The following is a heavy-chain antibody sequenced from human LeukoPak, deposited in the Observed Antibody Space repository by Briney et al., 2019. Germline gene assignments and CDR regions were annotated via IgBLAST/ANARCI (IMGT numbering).Heavy chain of an antibody. J-gene: IGHJ4*02. CDR2: INHSGST. V-gene: IGHV4-34*01. Sequence: SSQTLSLTCAVSGVSSSGYYWSWIRQPPGKGLEWIGEINHSGSTNYNPSLKSRVTISVDTYKNQFSLRLSSVTAADAAVYYCARDKNKSGFDYWGQGTLVTVSS. CDR1: GVSSSGYY. CDR3: ARDKNKSGFDY. D-gene: IGHD1/OR15-1a*01.